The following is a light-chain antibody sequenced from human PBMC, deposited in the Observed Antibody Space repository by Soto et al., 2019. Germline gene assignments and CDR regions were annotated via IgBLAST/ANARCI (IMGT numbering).Light chain of an antibody. CDR1: RSLEHSDGNTY. CDR2: QIS. Sequence: DVVLTQTPLSSPVTLGQPASISCRSSRSLEHSDGNTYLSWLHQRPGQPPRLLLYQISNRFSGVPDRFSGSGAGTDFTLKISRVEAEDVGIYYCMQTTQFPHTFGGGTKVEI. CDR3: MQTTQFPHT. J-gene: IGKJ4*01. V-gene: IGKV2-24*01.